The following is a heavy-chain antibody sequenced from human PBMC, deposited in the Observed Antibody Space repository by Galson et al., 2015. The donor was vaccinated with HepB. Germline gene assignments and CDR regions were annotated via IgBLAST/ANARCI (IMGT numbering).Heavy chain of an antibody. V-gene: IGHV3-48*03. CDR2: INNGGTTM. CDR1: GFTFSNYA. J-gene: IGHJ4*02. Sequence: SLRLSCASSGFTFSNYAIHWVRQVPGKGPEWLSYINNGGTTMYYADSVKGRFSISRDNAKNSLYLQMSSLRAEDTAVYYCVRDGIYCRGGWCHPYWGQGTLVSDSS. D-gene: IGHD2-15*01. CDR3: VRDGIYCRGGWCHPY.